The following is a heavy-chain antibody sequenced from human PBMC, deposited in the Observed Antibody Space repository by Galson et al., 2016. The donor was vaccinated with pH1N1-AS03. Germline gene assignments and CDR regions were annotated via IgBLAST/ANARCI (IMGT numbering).Heavy chain of an antibody. CDR1: GFSFSSYA. D-gene: IGHD5-12*01. J-gene: IGHJ6*02. CDR3: VRGSWGIDIVDRIGHCGMDV. V-gene: IGHV3-23*01. CDR2: IRGNGDST. Sequence: LRLSCAASGFSFSSYAMQWVRQAPGEGLEWVSGIRGNGDSTYYADSVKGRFTISRDNSKDMFYLQMTSLRGDDTAVYYCVRGSWGIDIVDRIGHCGMDVWGQGTTVTVSS.